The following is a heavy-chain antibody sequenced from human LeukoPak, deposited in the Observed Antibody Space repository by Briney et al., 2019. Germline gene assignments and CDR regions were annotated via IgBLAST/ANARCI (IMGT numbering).Heavy chain of an antibody. CDR2: IIPIFGTA. Sequence: ASVNLSCKSSGGTFSSYAISWVRQAPGPGIEWMGGIIPIFGTANYAQKFQGRVTITADESTSTAYMELSSLRSEDTAVYYCARGVGSSWYFDYWGQGTLVTVSS. CDR3: ARGVGSSWYFDY. J-gene: IGHJ4*02. CDR1: GGTFSSYA. V-gene: IGHV1-69*13. D-gene: IGHD6-13*01.